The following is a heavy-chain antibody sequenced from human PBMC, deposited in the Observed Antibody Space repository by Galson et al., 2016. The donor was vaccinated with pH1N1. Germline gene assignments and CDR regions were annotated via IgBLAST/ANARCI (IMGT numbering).Heavy chain of an antibody. Sequence: QSGAEVKKAGESLKISCKGSGYTFTTYWIAWVRQMPGKGLEWVGIVYPPDSDTRYSPSFEGQVTISADKSISTAYLQWSSLKASDTAVYYCARPIGGGYTIREFDYWGQGTQVTVSS. CDR3: ARPIGGGYTIREFDY. V-gene: IGHV5-51*03. J-gene: IGHJ4*02. CDR1: GYTFTTYW. CDR2: VYPPDSDT. D-gene: IGHD5-12*01.